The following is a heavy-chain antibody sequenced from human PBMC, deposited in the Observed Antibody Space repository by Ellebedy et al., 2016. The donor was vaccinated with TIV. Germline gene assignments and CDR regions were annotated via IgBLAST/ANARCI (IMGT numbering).Heavy chain of an antibody. J-gene: IGHJ4*02. Sequence: GESLKISCVASGFTFGSYGMHWVRQAPGKGLEWVAVISYDGSDKYYADSLKGRFTISRDNSKSTLYPQMNSLRADDTAVYYCARVYSDYYSDYWGQGTLVTVSS. V-gene: IGHV3-33*01. CDR1: GFTFGSYG. CDR3: ARVYSDYYSDY. CDR2: ISYDGSDK. D-gene: IGHD4-11*01.